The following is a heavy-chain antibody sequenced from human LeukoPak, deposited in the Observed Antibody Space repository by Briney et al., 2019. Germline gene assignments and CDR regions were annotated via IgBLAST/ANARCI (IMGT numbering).Heavy chain of an antibody. CDR1: GGSLSDYS. Sequence: SETLSLTCGVYGGSLSDYSWSWIRQPPGKGLEFIGEITQSVNTNYNPSLKSRVTISVDMSKNQFSLKLSSVTAADTAIYYCARRITTSGWYRDDYWGQGTLVTVSS. D-gene: IGHD6-19*01. CDR2: ITQSVNT. V-gene: IGHV4-34*01. J-gene: IGHJ4*02. CDR3: ARRITTSGWYRDDY.